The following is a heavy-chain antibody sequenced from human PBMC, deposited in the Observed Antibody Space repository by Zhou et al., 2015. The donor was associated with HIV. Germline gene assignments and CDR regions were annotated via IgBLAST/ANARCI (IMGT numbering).Heavy chain of an antibody. CDR3: ARARSLVSARPGYFDY. D-gene: IGHD6-6*01. V-gene: IGHV3-11*04. J-gene: IGHJ4*02. Sequence: VQLVESGGGLVKPGGSLRLSCAASGFTFSDYYIAWIRQAPGKGLEWISYITDTGDLIYYADSVKGRFTISRDNAKNSLYLQMNTLRVEDTAVYYCARARSLVSARPGYFDYWGQGTLVTVSS. CDR1: GFTFSDYY. CDR2: ITDTGDLI.